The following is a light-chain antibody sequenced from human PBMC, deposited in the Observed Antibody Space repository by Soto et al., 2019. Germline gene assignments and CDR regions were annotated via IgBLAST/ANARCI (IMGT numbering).Light chain of an antibody. V-gene: IGKV1-39*01. Sequence: DIPMTQSQSSLSASVGDRVTITCRASQSISSYLNWYQQKPGKAPKLLIYAASSLQSGGQSRFSGSGSGTDFTLTISSLQPEDFATYYCQQSYSTPWTFGQVTKVDIK. CDR2: AAS. CDR1: QSISSY. CDR3: QQSYSTPWT. J-gene: IGKJ1*01.